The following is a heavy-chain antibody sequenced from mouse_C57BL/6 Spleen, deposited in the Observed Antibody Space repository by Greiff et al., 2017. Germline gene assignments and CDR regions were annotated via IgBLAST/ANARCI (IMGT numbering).Heavy chain of an antibody. CDR1: GFTFSDYY. CDR3: ARLDGYFAMDY. D-gene: IGHD2-3*01. J-gene: IGHJ4*01. CDR2: ISNGGGST. V-gene: IGHV5-12*01. Sequence: EVNLVESGGGLVQPGGSLKLSCAASGFTFSDYYMYWVRQTPEKRLEWVAYISNGGGSTYYPDTVKGRFTISRDNAKNTLYLQMSRLKSEDTAMYYCARLDGYFAMDYWGQGTSGTGSS.